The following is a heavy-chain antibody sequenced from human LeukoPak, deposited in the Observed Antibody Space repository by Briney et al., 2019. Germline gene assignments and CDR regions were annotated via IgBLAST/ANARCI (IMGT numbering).Heavy chain of an antibody. CDR3: ARDGTGGGEYYFDY. CDR2: INHSGST. D-gene: IGHD1-14*01. V-gene: IGHV4-34*01. CDR1: GGSFSGYY. J-gene: IGHJ4*02. Sequence: SETLSLTCAVYGGSFSGYYWSWIRQPPGKGLEWIGEINHSGSTNYNPSLKSRVTISVDTSKNQFSLKLSSVTAADTAVYYCARDGTGGGEYYFDYWGQGTLVTVSS.